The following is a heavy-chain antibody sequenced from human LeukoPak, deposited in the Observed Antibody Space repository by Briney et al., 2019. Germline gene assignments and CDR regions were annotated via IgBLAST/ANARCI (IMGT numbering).Heavy chain of an antibody. Sequence: SETLFLTCTVSGGSISSGGYYWSWIRQHPGKGLEWIGYIYYSGSTYYNPSLKSRVTISVDTSKNQFSLKLSSVTAADTAVYYCASTRDGYNYVDYWGQGTLVTVSS. CDR2: IYYSGST. CDR3: ASTRDGYNYVDY. D-gene: IGHD5-24*01. CDR1: GGSISSGGYY. J-gene: IGHJ4*02. V-gene: IGHV4-31*03.